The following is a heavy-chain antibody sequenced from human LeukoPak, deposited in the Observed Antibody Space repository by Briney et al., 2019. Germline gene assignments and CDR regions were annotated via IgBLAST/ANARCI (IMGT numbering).Heavy chain of an antibody. D-gene: IGHD3-16*01. J-gene: IGHJ6*03. CDR3: ARAPVSTAYLHYYSMDV. V-gene: IGHV4-39*07. CDR1: GGSITSTTDS. Sequence: SETLSLTCTVSGGSITSTTDSWAWIRQSPGKGLEWIGSIYSSGQSYYKVSLRSRVTMSVDTSKDLFSLKLTSVTAADTAVYYCARAPVSTAYLHYYSMDVWGKGTMVTVSS. CDR2: IYSSGQS.